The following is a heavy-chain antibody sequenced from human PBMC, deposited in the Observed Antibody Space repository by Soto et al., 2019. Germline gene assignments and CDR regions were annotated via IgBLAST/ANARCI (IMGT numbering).Heavy chain of an antibody. CDR2: ISGSSSSI. CDR1: GFTFSSYA. D-gene: IGHD3-3*01. V-gene: IGHV3-48*01. Sequence: PGGSLRLSCAASGFTFSSYAMSWVRQAPGKGLEWVSYISGSSSSIYYADSVKGRFTISRDNAKNSLCLQMNSLRAEDTAVYYCARDRATIFGVVIVPFDYWGQGTLVTVSS. CDR3: ARDRATIFGVVIVPFDY. J-gene: IGHJ4*02.